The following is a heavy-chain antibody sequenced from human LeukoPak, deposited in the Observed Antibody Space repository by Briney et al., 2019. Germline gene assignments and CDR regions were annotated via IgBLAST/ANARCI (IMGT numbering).Heavy chain of an antibody. V-gene: IGHV3-7*01. J-gene: IGHJ4*02. D-gene: IGHD5-24*01. Sequence: VGSLRLSCVASGFIFKKYWMNWVRQVPGKGLECLANIKEDGSETYYADSVKGRFTISRDNPKNLLFLQINSLRVEDTAVYYCARETPRRGETRDGYRWGQGTVVTVSS. CDR3: ARETPRRGETRDGYR. CDR1: GFIFKKYW. CDR2: IKEDGSET.